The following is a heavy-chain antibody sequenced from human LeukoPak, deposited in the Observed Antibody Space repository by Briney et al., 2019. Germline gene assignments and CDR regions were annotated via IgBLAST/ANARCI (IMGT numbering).Heavy chain of an antibody. Sequence: SETLSLTCTVSGGSISSYYWSWIRQPPGKGLEWIGYIYYSGSTNYNPSLKSRVTISVDTSKNQFSLKLSSVTAADTAVYYCARVIAAAGRFFDYWGQGTLVTVSS. CDR1: GGSISSYY. CDR2: IYYSGST. CDR3: ARVIAAAGRFFDY. J-gene: IGHJ4*02. D-gene: IGHD6-13*01. V-gene: IGHV4-59*01.